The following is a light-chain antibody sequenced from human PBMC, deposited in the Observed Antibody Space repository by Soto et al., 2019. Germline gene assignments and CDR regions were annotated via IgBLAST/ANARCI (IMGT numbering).Light chain of an antibody. Sequence: QSVLTQPAYVSGSPGQSITISCSGTSSDVGVYNYVSWYQHHPGKAPKLMIFEVSNRPSGVSNRCSGSKSGNTASLTISGLQAEDEADYYCSSYTTSSTLVFCGGTKLTVL. V-gene: IGLV2-14*01. CDR3: SSYTTSSTLV. CDR2: EVS. J-gene: IGLJ2*01. CDR1: SSDVGVYNY.